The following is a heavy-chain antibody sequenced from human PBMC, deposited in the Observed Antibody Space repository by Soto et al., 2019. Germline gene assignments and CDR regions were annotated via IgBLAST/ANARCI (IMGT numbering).Heavy chain of an antibody. CDR2: IYPGDSDA. CDR1: GYNFISYW. D-gene: IGHD3-10*01. CDR3: ARQAYFGSGTYYSDY. V-gene: IGHV5-51*01. J-gene: IGHJ4*02. Sequence: PGESLKISCKASGYNFISYWIAWVRQMPGKGLEWMGIIYPGDSDATYSPSFEGQVTFSVDKSITTAYLQWISLKASDTATYYCARQAYFGSGTYYSDYWGQGTQVTVSS.